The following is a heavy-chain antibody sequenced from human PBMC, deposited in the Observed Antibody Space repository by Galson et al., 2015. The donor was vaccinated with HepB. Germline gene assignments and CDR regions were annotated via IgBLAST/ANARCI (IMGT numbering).Heavy chain of an antibody. CDR3: ARVPGDYFDY. CDR1: GGTFSDYA. V-gene: IGHV1-69*04. CDR2: IIPILGTV. Sequence: SVKVSCKASGGTFSDYAISWVRQAPGQGLEWMGRIIPILGTVNYAQKFQGRVTITADKSTSTAYMEPSSLRSEDTAVYYCARVPGDYFDYWGQGTLVTVSS. J-gene: IGHJ4*02.